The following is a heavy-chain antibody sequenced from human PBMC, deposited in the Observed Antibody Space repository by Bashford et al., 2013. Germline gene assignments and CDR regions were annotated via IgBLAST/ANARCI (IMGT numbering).Heavy chain of an antibody. V-gene: IGHV4-31*03. D-gene: IGHD3-10*01. CDR2: IYYSGST. Sequence: SETLSLTCTVSGGSISSGGYYWSWIRQHPGKGLEWIGYIYYSGSTYYNPSLKSRVTISVDTSKNQFSLKLSSVTAADTAVYYCARSYGSGSYYDIWGQGTMVTVSS. CDR1: GGSISSGGYY. CDR3: ARSYGSGSYYDI. J-gene: IGHJ3*02.